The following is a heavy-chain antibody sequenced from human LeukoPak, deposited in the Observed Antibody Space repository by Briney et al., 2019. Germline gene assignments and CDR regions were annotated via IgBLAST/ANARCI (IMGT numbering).Heavy chain of an antibody. CDR2: IYRAGSR. V-gene: IGHV3-66*01. CDR1: GFTVSSDY. J-gene: IGHJ4*02. CDR3: ARMGLWFGELLGRRDF. D-gene: IGHD3-10*01. Sequence: PGGSLRLSCAASGFTVSSDYMSWVRQAPGKGLEWVSVIYRAGSRHYADSVKGRFTISRDNSKNTLDLQMNSLRVEDSAVYFCARMGLWFGELLGRRDFWGQGTLVTVSS.